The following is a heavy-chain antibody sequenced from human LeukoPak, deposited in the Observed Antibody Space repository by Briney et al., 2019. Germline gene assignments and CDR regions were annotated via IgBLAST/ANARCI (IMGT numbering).Heavy chain of an antibody. J-gene: IGHJ4*02. D-gene: IGHD2-15*01. Sequence: GGSLRLSCAASGFTFSSYSMNWVRQAPGKGLEWVPSISSSSSYIYYADSVKGRFTISRDNAKNSLYLQMNSLRAEDTAVYYCAREPRPYCSGGSCYSGVDYWGQGTLVTVSS. V-gene: IGHV3-21*01. CDR2: ISSSSSYI. CDR3: AREPRPYCSGGSCYSGVDY. CDR1: GFTFSSYS.